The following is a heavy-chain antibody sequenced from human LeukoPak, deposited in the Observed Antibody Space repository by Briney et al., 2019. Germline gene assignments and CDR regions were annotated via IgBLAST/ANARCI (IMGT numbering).Heavy chain of an antibody. V-gene: IGHV3-30*18. CDR1: GFTFSSYG. CDR3: AKDSGYYDSSGPKGY. D-gene: IGHD3-22*01. CDR2: ISYDGSNK. Sequence: PGGSLRLSCAASGFTFSSYGMHWVRQAPGKGLEWVAVISYDGSNKYYADSVKGRFTISRDNSKNTLYLQMNSLRAEDTAVYYCAKDSGYYDSSGPKGYWGQGTLVTVSS. J-gene: IGHJ4*02.